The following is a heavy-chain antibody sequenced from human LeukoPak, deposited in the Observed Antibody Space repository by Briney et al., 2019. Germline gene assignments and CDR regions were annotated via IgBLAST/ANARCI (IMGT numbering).Heavy chain of an antibody. Sequence: GGSLRLSCAASGFTFSRYEMNWVRQAPGKGLEWVSYISCSAETTYYADSVKGRFTISRDNAKSSLYLQMYSLRAEDTAVYFCARQQQQLWYDWGQGTLVTVSS. D-gene: IGHD5-18*01. CDR1: GFTFSRYE. V-gene: IGHV3-48*03. CDR3: ARQQQQLWYD. CDR2: ISCSAETT. J-gene: IGHJ4*02.